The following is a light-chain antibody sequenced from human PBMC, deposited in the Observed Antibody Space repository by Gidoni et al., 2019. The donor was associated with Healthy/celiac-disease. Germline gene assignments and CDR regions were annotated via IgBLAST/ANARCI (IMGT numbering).Light chain of an antibody. CDR2: AAS. CDR3: QQLNSYPQT. J-gene: IGKJ3*01. Sequence: DNQLTQSPSFLSASVGDRVTIPCRASQGISSYLAWYQQKPGKAPKLLIYAASTLQSGVPSRFSGSGSGTEFTLTISSLQPEDFATYYCQQLNSYPQTFGPGTKVDIK. CDR1: QGISSY. V-gene: IGKV1-9*01.